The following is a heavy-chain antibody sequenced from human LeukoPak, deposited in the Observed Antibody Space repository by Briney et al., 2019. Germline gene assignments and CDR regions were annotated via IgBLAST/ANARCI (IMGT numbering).Heavy chain of an antibody. D-gene: IGHD3-10*01. Sequence: SETLSLTCTVSGGSISSYYWSWIRQPAGKGLEWIGSIYTSGSTNYNPSLKSRVTMSVDTSKNQFSLKLSSVTAADTAVYYCARDRYYGSGSYYNHYYGMDVWGQGTTVTVSS. CDR1: GGSISSYY. CDR2: IYTSGST. J-gene: IGHJ6*02. V-gene: IGHV4-4*07. CDR3: ARDRYYGSGSYYNHYYGMDV.